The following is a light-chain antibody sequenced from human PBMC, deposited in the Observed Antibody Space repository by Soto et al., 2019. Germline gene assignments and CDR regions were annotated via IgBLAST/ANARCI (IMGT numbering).Light chain of an antibody. CDR2: ATS. CDR1: QDISNS. J-gene: IGKJ4*01. Sequence: DIQMTQSPSSLSASVGDRVTITFRASQDISNSLAWYQQKPGKVPKVLIYATSILQSGVPARCSGSGSGTDFTLTISSLQPEDVATYYCQNYNSAPLTFGGGTKVEI. V-gene: IGKV1-27*01. CDR3: QNYNSAPLT.